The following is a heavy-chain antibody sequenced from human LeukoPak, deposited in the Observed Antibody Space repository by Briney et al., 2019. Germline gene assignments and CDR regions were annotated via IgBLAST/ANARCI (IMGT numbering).Heavy chain of an antibody. CDR3: ASGGPEGTSYDY. V-gene: IGHV4-30-4*01. Sequence: MASQTLSLTCTVSGGPISSGDYYWSWIRQPPGKGLEWIGYIYYSGSTYYNPPLKSRVTISVDTSKNQFSLKLSSVTAADTAVYYCASGGPEGTSYDYWGQGTLVTVSS. J-gene: IGHJ4*02. CDR2: IYYSGST. D-gene: IGHD1-14*01. CDR1: GGPISSGDYY.